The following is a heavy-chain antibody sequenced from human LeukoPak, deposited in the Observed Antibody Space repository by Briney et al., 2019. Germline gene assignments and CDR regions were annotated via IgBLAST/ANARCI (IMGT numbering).Heavy chain of an antibody. CDR3: ARHFSYDSSGYPPFDL. Sequence: PSETLSLTCTVSGGSISSSSYYWGWIRQPPGKGLEWIGSIYYSGSTYYNPSLKSRVTISVDTSKNQFSLKLSSVTAADTAVYYCARHFSYDSSGYPPFDLWGRGTLVTVSS. J-gene: IGHJ2*01. CDR1: GGSISSSSYY. CDR2: IYYSGST. D-gene: IGHD3-22*01. V-gene: IGHV4-39*01.